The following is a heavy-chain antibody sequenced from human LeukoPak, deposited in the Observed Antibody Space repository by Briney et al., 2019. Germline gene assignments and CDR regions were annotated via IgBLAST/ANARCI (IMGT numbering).Heavy chain of an antibody. V-gene: IGHV1-8*01. Sequence: ASVKVSCKASGYTFTSYDINWVRQATGQGLEWMRWMNPNSGNTGYAQKFQGRITMTRNTSISTAYMELSSLRSEDTAAYYCARVFGSPLSRRPLLYYFDYWGQGTLVTVSS. D-gene: IGHD3-3*01. J-gene: IGHJ4*02. CDR3: ARVFGSPLSRRPLLYYFDY. CDR1: GYTFTSYD. CDR2: MNPNSGNT.